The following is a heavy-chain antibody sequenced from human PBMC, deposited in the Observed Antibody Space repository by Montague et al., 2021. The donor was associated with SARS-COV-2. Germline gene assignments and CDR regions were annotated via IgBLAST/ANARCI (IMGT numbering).Heavy chain of an antibody. Sequence: SETLSLTCTVSGGSISSYYWSWIRQPPGEGLEWIGHIYYSGSTNYNPSLKSRVTISVDTPKNQFSLKLSSVTAADTAVYYCARVPYSSSGFFYHYYGIDVWGQGTTVTVSS. V-gene: IGHV4-59*13. CDR1: GGSISSYY. CDR3: ARVPYSSSGFFYHYYGIDV. CDR2: IYYSGST. J-gene: IGHJ6*02. D-gene: IGHD6-6*01.